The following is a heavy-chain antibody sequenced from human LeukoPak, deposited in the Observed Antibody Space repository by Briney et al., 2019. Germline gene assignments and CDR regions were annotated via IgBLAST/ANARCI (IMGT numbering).Heavy chain of an antibody. Sequence: SETLSLTCTVSGGSISSYYWSWIRQPAGKGLEWIGRIYTSGSTNYNPSLKSRVTMSVDTSNNQFSLKLSSVTAADTAVYYCAGTRLLWFGESLDYWGQGTLVTVSS. CDR2: IYTSGST. D-gene: IGHD3-10*01. J-gene: IGHJ4*02. CDR1: GGSISSYY. V-gene: IGHV4-4*07. CDR3: AGTRLLWFGESLDY.